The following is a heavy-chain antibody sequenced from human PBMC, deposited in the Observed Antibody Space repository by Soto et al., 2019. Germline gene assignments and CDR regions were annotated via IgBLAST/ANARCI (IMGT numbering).Heavy chain of an antibody. CDR2: ISYDGVNT. J-gene: IGHJ6*02. D-gene: IGHD3-16*01. CDR1: GFTFRSSG. V-gene: IGHV3-30*18. CDR3: AKVRFGRGILSNTMDV. Sequence: QVQLVESGGGVVQPGRSLRLSCAASGFTFRSSGMHWVRQAPGKGLEWVAVISYDGVNTYYGDSVRGRFTISRDNSNNTLYLEMKSLRVEDTAVYYCAKVRFGRGILSNTMDVWGQGTTVTVSS.